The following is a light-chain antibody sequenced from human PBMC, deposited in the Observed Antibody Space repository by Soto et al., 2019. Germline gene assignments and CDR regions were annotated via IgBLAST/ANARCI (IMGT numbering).Light chain of an antibody. CDR2: DVS. V-gene: IGLV2-14*01. J-gene: IGLJ1*01. CDR1: SSDVGGYNY. CDR3: SSYTSSSTLV. Sequence: QYALTQPASVSGSPGQSITISCTGTSSDVGGYNYVSWYQQHPGKAPKLMIYDVSNRPSGVSNRFSGSKSGNTASLTISGLQAEDEADYYCSSYTSSSTLVFGTGTKFTVL.